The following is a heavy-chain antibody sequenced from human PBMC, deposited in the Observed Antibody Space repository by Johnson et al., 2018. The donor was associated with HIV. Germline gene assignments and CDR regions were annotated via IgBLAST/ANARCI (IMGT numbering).Heavy chain of an antibody. Sequence: EVQLVESGGGLVLPGGSLRLSCVGSGFTFSSYWMSWFRQAPGKGLEWVATIKQDGSEKYYVDSVKGRFTISTDNSKNTLYLQMNNLRVEDMGVYYCAKGLYYYDSSDYDVPEIWGQGTTVAVSS. CDR3: AKGLYYYDSSDYDVPEI. V-gene: IGHV3-7*01. D-gene: IGHD3-22*01. CDR1: GFTFSSYW. J-gene: IGHJ3*02. CDR2: IKQDGSEK.